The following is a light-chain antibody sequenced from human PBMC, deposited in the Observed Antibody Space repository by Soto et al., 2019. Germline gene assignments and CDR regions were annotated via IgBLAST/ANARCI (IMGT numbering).Light chain of an antibody. J-gene: IGLJ1*01. CDR2: EVS. CDR3: CSYTNRATYV. V-gene: IGLV2-14*01. CDR1: SSDVGHYNY. Sequence: QSALAQPASVSGSPGQSITISCTGTSSDVGHYNYVSWYQQHPGKAPKLMIHEVSYRPSGVSSRFSGSKSGNTASLTISGLQAEDEAEYHCCSYTNRATYVFGTGTKVTVL.